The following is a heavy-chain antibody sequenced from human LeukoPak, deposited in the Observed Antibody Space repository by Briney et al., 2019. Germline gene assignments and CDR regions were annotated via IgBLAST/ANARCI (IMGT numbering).Heavy chain of an antibody. D-gene: IGHD1-26*01. CDR3: ARDGVGAYGPLDY. J-gene: IGHJ4*02. CDR2: ITTSGDTT. Sequence: PGGSLRLSCAASGFTFSSYSMNWVRQAPGKGLEWVSYITTSGDTTYYADSVKGRFTISRDNAKNSLYLQMNSLRAEDTAVYYCARDGVGAYGPLDYWGQGTLVTVSS. CDR1: GFTFSSYS. V-gene: IGHV3-48*01.